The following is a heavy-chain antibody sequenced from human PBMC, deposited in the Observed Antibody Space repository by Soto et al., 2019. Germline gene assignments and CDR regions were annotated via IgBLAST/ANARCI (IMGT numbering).Heavy chain of an antibody. CDR2: IYYSGST. CDR3: ARGGSSWGNWFDP. Sequence: PSETLSLTCAVSGGSISSDGYYWSWIRQHPGKGLEWIGYIYYSGSTYYNPSLKSRVTISIHTSKTQFSLKLSSVTAADTAVYYCARGGSSWGNWFDPWGQGTLVTLSS. D-gene: IGHD6-13*01. J-gene: IGHJ5*02. V-gene: IGHV4-31*11. CDR1: GGSISSDGYY.